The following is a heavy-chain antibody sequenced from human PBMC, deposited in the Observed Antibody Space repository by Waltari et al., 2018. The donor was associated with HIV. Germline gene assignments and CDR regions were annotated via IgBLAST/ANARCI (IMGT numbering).Heavy chain of an antibody. J-gene: IGHJ4*02. CDR3: ARDHYYGSSGYYSDY. D-gene: IGHD3-22*01. V-gene: IGHV1-18*01. Sequence: QVHLVQSGAELRKPGASVTVSCKASGYNFTNYGITWVRQAPGQGLEWMGGISGYNGDTKYAQKVRGRVTMTTDTSTSTAYLEMGSLRFDDTAVYYCARDHYYGSSGYYSDYWGQGTLVTVSS. CDR2: ISGYNGDT. CDR1: GYNFTNYG.